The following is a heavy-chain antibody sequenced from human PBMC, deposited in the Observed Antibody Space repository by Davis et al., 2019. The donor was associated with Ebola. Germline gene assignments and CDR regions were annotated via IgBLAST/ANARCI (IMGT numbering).Heavy chain of an antibody. CDR1: YGSISTYY. CDR2: IHYSGST. CDR3: ARFTWCSSTSCYYYYGMDV. J-gene: IGHJ6*02. V-gene: IGHV4-59*01. Sequence: PSETLSLTCTVSYGSISTYYWSWIRQPPGKGLEWLGYIHYSGSTDYNPSLKSRVTISVDTSKNQFSLNQFSLKLRSVTAADSAVYYCARFTWCSSTSCYYYYGMDVWGQGTTVTVSS. D-gene: IGHD2-2*01.